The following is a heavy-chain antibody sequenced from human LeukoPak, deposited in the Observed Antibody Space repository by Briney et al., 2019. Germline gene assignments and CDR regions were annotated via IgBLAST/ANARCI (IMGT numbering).Heavy chain of an antibody. CDR1: GGSISSGDYY. CDR2: IYYSGST. Sequence: SETLSLTCTVSGGSISSGDYYWSWIRQPPGKGLEWIGYIYYSGSTYYNPSLKSRVTISVDTSKNQFSLKLRSVTAADTAVYSCARDRGGYYFDYWGQETLVTVSS. D-gene: IGHD3-16*01. J-gene: IGHJ4*02. CDR3: ARDRGGYYFDY. V-gene: IGHV4-30-4*02.